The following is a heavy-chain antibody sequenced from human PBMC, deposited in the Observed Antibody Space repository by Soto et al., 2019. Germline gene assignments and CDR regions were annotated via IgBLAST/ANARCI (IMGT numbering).Heavy chain of an antibody. CDR2: ISYDSTKT. Sequence: WWSLRLSCSASVFTLNSYGMHWVRQGPGNGLEWVAFISYDSTKTYYADSVKGRFTISRDNSNSALYVQMNSLTGEDTAVYYCARTRSAWSDFHYYSLDVWGQGTTVTVSS. J-gene: IGHJ6*02. CDR3: ARTRSAWSDFHYYSLDV. CDR1: VFTLNSYG. V-gene: IGHV3-30*03. D-gene: IGHD1-26*01.